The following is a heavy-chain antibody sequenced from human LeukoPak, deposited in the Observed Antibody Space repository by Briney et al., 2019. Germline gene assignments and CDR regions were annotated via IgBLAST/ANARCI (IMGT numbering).Heavy chain of an antibody. CDR3: ARDRIARLGGSYRYNCFDP. Sequence: ASVKVSCKASGYTFNNFGIHWVRRTPGQGLEWMGWISAYNGLTNYAENLQGRVTMTTDTSTGTAYLELRSLTSDDTALYYCARDRIARLGGSYRYNCFDPWGQGTLVTVSS. CDR2: ISAYNGLT. D-gene: IGHD1-26*01. J-gene: IGHJ5*02. CDR1: GYTFNNFG. V-gene: IGHV1-18*01.